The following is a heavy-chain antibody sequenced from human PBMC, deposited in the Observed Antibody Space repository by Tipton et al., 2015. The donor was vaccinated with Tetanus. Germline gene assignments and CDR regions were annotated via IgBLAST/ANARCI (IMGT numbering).Heavy chain of an antibody. CDR3: ARLYSYGSLYWFDP. D-gene: IGHD5-18*01. Sequence: TLSLTCAVDGGSLNNYYWAWFRQPPGKGLEWIGEIDHSGNTRYNPSLKSRLTISVDTSKDQFSLKLSSVVAADTAVYYCARLYSYGSLYWFDPWGQGTLVTVSS. V-gene: IGHV4-34*01. CDR1: GGSLNNYY. CDR2: IDHSGNT. J-gene: IGHJ5*02.